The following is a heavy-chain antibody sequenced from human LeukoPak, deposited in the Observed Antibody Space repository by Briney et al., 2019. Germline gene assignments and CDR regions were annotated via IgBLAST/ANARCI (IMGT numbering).Heavy chain of an antibody. CDR3: ARGHYDTSGYYHLDY. J-gene: IGHJ4*02. CDR2: INPNSGAT. CDR1: GYTFTGYF. D-gene: IGHD3-22*01. Sequence: GASVKVSFKASGYTFTGYFMHWVRQAPGQGLEWMGWINPNSGATNYAQNFQGRVTMTRDTSISTAYMELRSDDTAVYFCARGHYDTSGYYHLDYWGQGTLVTVSS. V-gene: IGHV1-2*02.